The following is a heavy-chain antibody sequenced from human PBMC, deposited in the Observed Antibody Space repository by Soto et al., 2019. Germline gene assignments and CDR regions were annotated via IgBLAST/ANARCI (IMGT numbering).Heavy chain of an antibody. V-gene: IGHV1-18*01. CDR1: GYTFTSYG. D-gene: IGHD4-17*01. CDR3: AIDAYGGTVLFDC. Sequence: QVQLAQSGAEVKKHGASVKVSCKASGYTFTSYGISWVRQAPGQGLEWMGWISAYNGNTNYAQKLQGRVNMTTDTSTSTADMELSSLRSDETAVYYCAIDAYGGTVLFDCGGQGSVVAVSS. J-gene: IGHJ4*02. CDR2: ISAYNGNT.